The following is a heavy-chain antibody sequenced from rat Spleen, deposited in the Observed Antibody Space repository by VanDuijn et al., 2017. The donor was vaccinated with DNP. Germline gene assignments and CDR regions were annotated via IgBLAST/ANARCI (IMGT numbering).Heavy chain of an antibody. CDR1: GFTFSAYY. CDR3: VRWNSGHFDY. CDR2: IGSAAYAP. J-gene: IGHJ2*01. Sequence: EVQLVESGGGLVQPGRSLKLSCAASGFTFSAYYMAWGRQAPAKGLEWVAYIGSAAYAPYYADSVKGRFTISRDNAKSTLYLQMNSLRSEDMATYYCVRWNSGHFDYWGQGVMVTVSS. V-gene: IGHV5-22*01. D-gene: IGHD4-3*01.